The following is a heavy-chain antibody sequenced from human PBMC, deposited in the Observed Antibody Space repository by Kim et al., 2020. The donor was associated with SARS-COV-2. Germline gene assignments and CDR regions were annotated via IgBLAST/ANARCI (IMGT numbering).Heavy chain of an antibody. V-gene: IGHV4-34*01. J-gene: IGHJ4*02. D-gene: IGHD6-6*01. CDR3: ARGSGDSSSYSFDY. CDR1: GGSFSGYY. Sequence: SETLSLTCAVYGGSFSGYYWSWIRQPPGKGLEWIGEINHSGSTNYNPSLKSRVTISVDTSKNQFSLKLSSVTAADTAVYYCARGSGDSSSYSFDYWGQGTLVTVSS. CDR2: INHSGST.